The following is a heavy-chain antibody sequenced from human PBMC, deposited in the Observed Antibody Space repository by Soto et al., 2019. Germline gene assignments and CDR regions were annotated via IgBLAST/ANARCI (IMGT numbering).Heavy chain of an antibody. D-gene: IGHD5-18*01. J-gene: IGHJ6*02. CDR2: FDPEDGET. V-gene: IGHV1-24*01. CDR3: ATEDGYPSNNYGMDV. CDR1: GYTLNELA. Sequence: ASVKVSCTFSGYTLNELAIPWVRQAPGKGLEWMGGFDPEDGETIYAQKFQGRVTMTEDTSTDTAYMELSSLRSEDTAVYYCATEDGYPSNNYGMDVWGQGTTVTVSS.